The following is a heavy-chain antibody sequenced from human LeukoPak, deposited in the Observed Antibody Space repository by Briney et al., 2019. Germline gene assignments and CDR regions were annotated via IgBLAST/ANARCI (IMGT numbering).Heavy chain of an antibody. J-gene: IGHJ5*02. D-gene: IGHD3-10*01. Sequence: SETLSLTCTVSGGSISSYYWSWIRQPAGKGLEWIGRIYTSGSTNYNPSLKSRVTMSVGTSKNQFSLKLSSVTAADTAVYYCARDLSHGSGNNWFDPWGQGTLVTVSS. CDR2: IYTSGST. CDR1: GGSISSYY. CDR3: ARDLSHGSGNNWFDP. V-gene: IGHV4-4*07.